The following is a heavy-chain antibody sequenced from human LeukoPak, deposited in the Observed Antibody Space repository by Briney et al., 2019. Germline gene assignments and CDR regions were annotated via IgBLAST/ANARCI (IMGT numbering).Heavy chain of an antibody. CDR2: INSDGSIT. D-gene: IGHD1-26*01. Sequence: PGGSLRLSCAASGFTFTTYWMHWVRQAPGKGLVWVSHINSDGSITSYAAPVKGRFTISRDDSKNTLYLQMNSLKTEDTAVYYCTTDPRWELTDAFDIWGQGTMVTVSS. CDR1: GFTFTTYW. J-gene: IGHJ3*02. V-gene: IGHV3-74*01. CDR3: TTDPRWELTDAFDI.